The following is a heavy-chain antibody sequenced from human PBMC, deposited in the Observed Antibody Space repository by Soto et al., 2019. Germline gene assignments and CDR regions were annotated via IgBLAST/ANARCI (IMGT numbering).Heavy chain of an antibody. V-gene: IGHV4-59*01. CDR2: IYYSGST. D-gene: IGHD3-16*01. CDR3: ARYTAFTDDSFDI. J-gene: IGHJ3*02. Sequence: QVQLQESGPGLVKPSETLSLTCTVSGGSISSYYWSWIRQPPGKGLEWIGYIYYSGSTNYNPSLKIRVTISVDTSKNQFSLKLSSVTAADTAVYYCARYTAFTDDSFDIWGHGTMVTVS. CDR1: GGSISSYY.